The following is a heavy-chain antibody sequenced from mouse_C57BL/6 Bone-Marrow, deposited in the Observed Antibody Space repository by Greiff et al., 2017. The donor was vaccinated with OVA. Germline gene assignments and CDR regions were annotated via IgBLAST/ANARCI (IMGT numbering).Heavy chain of an antibody. J-gene: IGHJ4*01. CDR2: INPGSGGT. CDR1: GYAFTNYL. Sequence: VQLQQSGAELVRPGTSVKVSCKASGYAFTNYLIEWVKQRPGQGLEWIGVINPGSGGTNYNEKFKGKATLTADKSSSTAYMQLSSLTSEDSAVYFCARYHDGYYEAMDYRGQGTSVTVSS. CDR3: ARYHDGYYEAMDY. D-gene: IGHD2-3*01. V-gene: IGHV1-54*01.